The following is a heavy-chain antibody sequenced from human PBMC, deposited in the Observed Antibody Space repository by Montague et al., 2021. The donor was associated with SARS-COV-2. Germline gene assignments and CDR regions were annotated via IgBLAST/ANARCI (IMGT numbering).Heavy chain of an antibody. CDR1: GASISSYD. J-gene: IGHJ4*02. D-gene: IGHD3-10*01. V-gene: IGHV4-59*08. Sequence: SETLSLTCSVSGASISSYDWSWIRQPPGKGLEWIAYHYSGGITGYNPSLKSRGTISVDTSKNQFSLKLSSVTAADTAVYYCARREDYYGSGSYPNWGQGTLVTVSS. CDR3: ARREDYYGSGSYPN. CDR2: HYSGGIT.